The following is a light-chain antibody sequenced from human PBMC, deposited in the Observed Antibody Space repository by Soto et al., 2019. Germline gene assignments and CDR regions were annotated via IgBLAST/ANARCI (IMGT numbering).Light chain of an antibody. CDR1: QSIDTY. CDR2: GAS. V-gene: IGKV1-39*01. Sequence: DIQMTQSPSSLSASVGDRVTITCRASQSIDTYLNWYQQKPGKAPNLLIYGASSLQSGVPLRFSGSGSGTDFTLTITSLQPEDFATDYCQQSYTPPITFGQGTRLEIK. J-gene: IGKJ5*01. CDR3: QQSYTPPIT.